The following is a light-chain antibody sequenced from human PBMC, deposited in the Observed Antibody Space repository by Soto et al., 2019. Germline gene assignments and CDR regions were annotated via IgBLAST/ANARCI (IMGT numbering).Light chain of an antibody. V-gene: IGKV1-5*03. J-gene: IGKJ1*01. CDR2: ETS. CDR1: PSLTRW. CDR3: QQYSTFWT. Sequence: DIQMIQSPSSLSATVGDRVTPTCRATPSLTRWLAWYQQKPGRAPKLLIYETSILQSGVPSRFSGSGSGTDFTLTISGVQPDDIATYYCQQYSTFWTFGQGTKVDI.